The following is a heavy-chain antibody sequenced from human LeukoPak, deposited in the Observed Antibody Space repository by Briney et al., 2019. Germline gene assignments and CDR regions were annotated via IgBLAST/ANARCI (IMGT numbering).Heavy chain of an antibody. D-gene: IGHD2-2*01. J-gene: IGHJ6*02. CDR3: AGYCSSTSCPSQDYYYYGMDI. V-gene: IGHV1-69*04. Sequence: SVKVSCKASGGTFSSYAISWVRQAPGQGLEWMGRIIPILGIANYAQKFQGRVTITADKSTSTAYMELSSLRSEDTAVYYCAGYCSSTSCPSQDYYYYGMDIWGQGTTVTVSS. CDR1: GGTFSSYA. CDR2: IIPILGIA.